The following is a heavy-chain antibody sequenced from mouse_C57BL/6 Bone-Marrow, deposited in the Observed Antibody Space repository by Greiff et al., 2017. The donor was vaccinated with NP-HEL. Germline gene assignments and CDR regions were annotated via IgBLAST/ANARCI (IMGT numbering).Heavy chain of an antibody. CDR2: IHPNSGST. CDR1: GYTFTSYW. J-gene: IGHJ2*01. Sequence: VQLQQSGAELVKPGASVKLSCKASGYTFTSYWMHWVKQRPGQGLEWIGMIHPNSGSTNYNEKFKSKATLTVDKSSSTAYMQLSSMTSEDSAVYYCARFCWVWTDYGGQGTTLTVSS. D-gene: IGHD4-1*01. V-gene: IGHV1-64*01. CDR3: ARFCWVWTDY.